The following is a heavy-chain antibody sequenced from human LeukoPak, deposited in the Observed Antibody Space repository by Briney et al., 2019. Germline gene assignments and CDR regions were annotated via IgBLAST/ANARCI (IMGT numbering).Heavy chain of an antibody. CDR3: ARGRYCSGGSCYSRYFQH. CDR1: GGSISSYY. V-gene: IGHV4-59*01. D-gene: IGHD2-15*01. Sequence: SETLSLTCTVSGGSISSYYWSWIRQPPGKGLEWIGYIYYSGSTNYNPSLKSRVTISVDTSKNQFSLKLSSVTAADTAVYYCARGRYCSGGSCYSRYFQHWGQGTLVTVSS. J-gene: IGHJ1*01. CDR2: IYYSGST.